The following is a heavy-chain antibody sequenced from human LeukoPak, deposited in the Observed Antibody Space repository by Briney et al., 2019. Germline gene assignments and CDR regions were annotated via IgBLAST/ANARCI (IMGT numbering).Heavy chain of an antibody. Sequence: SETLSLTCAVYGGSFSGYYWSWIRQPPGKGLEWIGSIYHSGSTYYNPSLKSRVTISVDTSKNQFSLKLSSVTAADTAVYYCARRGLGSGWLSYDYWGQGTLVTVSS. CDR2: IYHSGST. J-gene: IGHJ4*02. V-gene: IGHV4-34*01. CDR3: ARRGLGSGWLSYDY. D-gene: IGHD6-19*01. CDR1: GGSFSGYY.